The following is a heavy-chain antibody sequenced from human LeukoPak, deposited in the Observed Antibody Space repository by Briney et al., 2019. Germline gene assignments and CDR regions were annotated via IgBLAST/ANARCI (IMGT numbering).Heavy chain of an antibody. CDR1: GFTFGSYD. CDR3: ATTVTRDYYYYGMDV. V-gene: IGHV3-23*01. J-gene: IGHJ6*02. D-gene: IGHD4-17*01. CDR2: ITPSGGDT. Sequence: GGSLRLSCVASGFTFGSYDMSWVRQAPGKGLEWVSSITPSGGDTFYTDSVKGRFTISRDNSRNTLYLQMNTLRAEDTAVYYCATTVTRDYYYYGMDVWGQGTTVTVSS.